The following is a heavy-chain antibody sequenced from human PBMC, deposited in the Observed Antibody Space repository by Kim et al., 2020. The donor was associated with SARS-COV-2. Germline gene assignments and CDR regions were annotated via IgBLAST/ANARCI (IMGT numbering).Heavy chain of an antibody. D-gene: IGHD3-16*01. CDR2: INAKTGTI. CDR1: GFTFSSFG. V-gene: IGHV3-48*02. Sequence: GGSLRLSCAASGFTFSSFGMNWVRQAPGKGLEWLSYINAKTGTIYYADSVKGRFTMSRDNAKNSLYLQIDSLRDEDTALYYFARAGGYFGVDVWGQGTTVTVSS. CDR3: ARAGGYFGVDV. J-gene: IGHJ6*02.